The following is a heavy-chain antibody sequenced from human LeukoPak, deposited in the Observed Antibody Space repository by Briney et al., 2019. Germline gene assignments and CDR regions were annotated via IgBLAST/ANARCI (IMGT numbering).Heavy chain of an antibody. CDR3: ATDPLDYGDYVGDY. V-gene: IGHV1-24*01. CDR1: GYTLTELS. J-gene: IGHJ4*02. Sequence: ASVKVSCKVSGYTLTELSMHWVRQAPGKGLEWMGGFDPEDGETIYAQKFQGRVTMTEDTSTDTAYMELSSLRSEDTAVYYRATDPLDYGDYVGDYWGQGTLVTVSS. D-gene: IGHD4-17*01. CDR2: FDPEDGET.